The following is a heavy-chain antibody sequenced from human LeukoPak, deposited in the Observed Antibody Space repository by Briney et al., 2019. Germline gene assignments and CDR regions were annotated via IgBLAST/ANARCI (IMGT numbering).Heavy chain of an antibody. CDR2: ISWDGGST. CDR3: ARGPYPDY. J-gene: IGHJ4*02. CDR1: GFTFDDYT. Sequence: PGGSLRLSCAASGFTFDDYTMHWVRQAPGKGLEWVSLISWDGGSTYYADSVKGRFTVSRDNAKNSLYLQMNSLRAEDTAVYYCARGPYPDYWGQGTLVTVSS. V-gene: IGHV3-43*01.